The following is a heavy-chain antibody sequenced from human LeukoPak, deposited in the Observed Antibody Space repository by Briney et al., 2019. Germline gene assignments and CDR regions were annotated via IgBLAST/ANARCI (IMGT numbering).Heavy chain of an antibody. D-gene: IGHD2-21*02. CDR3: AREVGTLPDY. Sequence: GASVKVSCTASGYTFKSHAIHWVRQAPGQGLEWMGWINTITGNPTYAQGFTGRFVFSLDTSVSTAYLQISSLKTEDTAVYYCAREVGTLPDYWGQGTLVTVSS. V-gene: IGHV7-4-1*02. J-gene: IGHJ4*02. CDR2: INTITGNP. CDR1: GYTFKSHA.